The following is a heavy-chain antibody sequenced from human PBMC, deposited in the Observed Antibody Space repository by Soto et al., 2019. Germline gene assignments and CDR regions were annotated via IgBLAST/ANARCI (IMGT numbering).Heavy chain of an antibody. Sequence: SQTLSLTCVVSRDTVSSNSVAWNWVRQSPSRGLEWLGRTYYRSRWYSDYAVSVRSRIDINADTSKNQVSLQLNSVTPEDTAVYYCARSEEDSDYYYYGMDVWGQGTTVTVSS. V-gene: IGHV6-1*01. D-gene: IGHD2-15*01. J-gene: IGHJ6*02. CDR3: ARSEEDSDYYYYGMDV. CDR1: RDTVSSNSVA. CDR2: TYYRSRWYS.